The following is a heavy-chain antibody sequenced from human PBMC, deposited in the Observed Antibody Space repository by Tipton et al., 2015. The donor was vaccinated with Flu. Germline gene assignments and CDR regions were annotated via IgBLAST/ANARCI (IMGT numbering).Heavy chain of an antibody. CDR2: ISSSGSTI. Sequence: SLRLSCAASGFTFSSYEMNWVRQAPGKGLEWVSYISSSGSTIYYADSVKGRFTISRDNAKYSLYLQMNSLRAEDTAVYYCARGSYYDCVWGSYHKVRGWFDPWGQGTLVTVSS. D-gene: IGHD3-16*01. J-gene: IGHJ5*02. V-gene: IGHV3-48*03. CDR1: GFTFSSYE. CDR3: ARGSYYDCVWGSYHKVRGWFDP.